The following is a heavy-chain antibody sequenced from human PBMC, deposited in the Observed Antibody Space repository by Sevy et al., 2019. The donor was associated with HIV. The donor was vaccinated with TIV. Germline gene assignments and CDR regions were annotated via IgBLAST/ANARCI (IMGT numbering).Heavy chain of an antibody. J-gene: IGHJ3*02. V-gene: IGHV3-23*01. CDR1: GFTFSSYA. CDR3: AKDRALLPSRGDAFDI. Sequence: GGSLRLSCAASGFTFSSYAMSWVRQAPGKGLEWVSAISGSGGSTYYADSVEGRFTISRDNSKNTLYLQMNSLRAEDTAVYYCAKDRALLPSRGDAFDIWGQGTMVTVSS. D-gene: IGHD2-15*01. CDR2: ISGSGGST.